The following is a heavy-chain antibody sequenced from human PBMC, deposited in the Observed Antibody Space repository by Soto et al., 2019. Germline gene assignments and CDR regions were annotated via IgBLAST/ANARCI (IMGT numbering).Heavy chain of an antibody. CDR3: ARRDGGYSYGVDY. V-gene: IGHV1-46*01. CDR2: INPSGGST. CDR1: GSTFTTYY. Sequence: ASVKFSCKASGSTFTTYYIHWVRQAPGQGLEWMGIINPSGGSTSYAQKFQGRVTMTRDTSTSTVYMELSSLRSEDTAVYYCARRDGGYSYGVDYWGQGTLVTVS. J-gene: IGHJ4*02. D-gene: IGHD5-18*01.